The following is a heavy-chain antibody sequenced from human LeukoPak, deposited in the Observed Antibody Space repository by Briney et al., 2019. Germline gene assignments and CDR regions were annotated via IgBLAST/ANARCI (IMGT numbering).Heavy chain of an antibody. D-gene: IGHD4-17*01. V-gene: IGHV3-33*06. Sequence: GGSLRLSCAASGFTFSSYGMHWVRQAPGKGLEWVAVIWYDGSNKYYADSVKGRFTTSRDNSKNTLYLQMNSLRAEDTAVYYCAKTGNYGDFDYWGQGTLVTVSS. CDR3: AKTGNYGDFDY. CDR1: GFTFSSYG. CDR2: IWYDGSNK. J-gene: IGHJ4*02.